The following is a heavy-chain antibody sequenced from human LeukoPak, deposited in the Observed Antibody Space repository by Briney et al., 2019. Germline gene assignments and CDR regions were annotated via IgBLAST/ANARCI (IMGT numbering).Heavy chain of an antibody. CDR2: IYYSGST. J-gene: IGHJ4*02. CDR1: GGSISSSSYY. Sequence: PSETLSLTCTVSGGSISSSSYYWGWIRQPPGKGLEWIGSIYYSGSTYYNPSLKSRVTISVDTSKNQFSLKLSSVTAADTAVYYCARSQGYCGGDCGYGYWGQGTLVTVSS. V-gene: IGHV4-39*07. CDR3: ARSQGYCGGDCGYGY. D-gene: IGHD2-21*02.